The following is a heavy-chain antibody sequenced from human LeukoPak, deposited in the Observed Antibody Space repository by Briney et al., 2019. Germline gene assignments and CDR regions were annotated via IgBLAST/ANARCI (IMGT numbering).Heavy chain of an antibody. D-gene: IGHD3-10*01. CDR2: IYTSGST. CDR1: GGSISSYY. CDR3: ARDYYGSGSYNY. Sequence: PSETLSLTCTVSGGSISSYYWSWIRQPAGKGLEWIGRIYTSGSTNYNPSLKSRVTISVDKSKNQFSLMLSSVTAADTAVYYCARDYYGSGSYNYWGQGTLVTVSS. V-gene: IGHV4-4*07. J-gene: IGHJ4*02.